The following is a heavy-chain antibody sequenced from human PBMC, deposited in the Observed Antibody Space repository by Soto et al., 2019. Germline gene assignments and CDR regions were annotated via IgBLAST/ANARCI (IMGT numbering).Heavy chain of an antibody. V-gene: IGHV1-69*13. CDR3: AREVSYTVPPRRYYYYGMDV. CDR1: GGTFSSYA. CDR2: IIPIFGTA. Sequence: ASVKVSCKASGGTFSSYAISWVRQAPGQGLEWMGGIIPIFGTANYAQKFQGRVTITADESTSTAYIELSSLRSEDTAVYYCAREVSYTVPPRRYYYYGMDVWGQGTTVTVSS. J-gene: IGHJ6*02. D-gene: IGHD4-17*01.